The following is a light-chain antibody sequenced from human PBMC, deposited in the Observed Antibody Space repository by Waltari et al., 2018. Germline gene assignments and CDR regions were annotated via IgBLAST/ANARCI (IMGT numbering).Light chain of an antibody. CDR2: DVN. CDR3: SSYTTSSTLYV. Sequence: QSALTQPAPVSGSPGQSITIPCTGTSSDVGAYNYNLDSWYQQHPCKAPKLMIYDVNNRPSGVSNRFYGSKSGNTASLTISGLQAEDEADYYCSSYTTSSTLYVFGTGTKVTVL. CDR1: SSDVGAYNY. V-gene: IGLV2-14*03. J-gene: IGLJ1*01.